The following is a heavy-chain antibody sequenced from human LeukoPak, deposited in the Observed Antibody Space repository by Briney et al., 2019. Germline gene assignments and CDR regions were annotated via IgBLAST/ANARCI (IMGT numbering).Heavy chain of an antibody. D-gene: IGHD3-10*01. CDR1: GGTFSSYA. CDR2: IIPIFGTA. CDR3: ARETLSGSNSGMDV. V-gene: IGHV1-69*06. Sequence: SVKVSCKASGGTFSSYAISWVRQAPGQGLEWMGGIIPIFGTANYAQKFQGRVTITADKSTSTAYMELSSLRSEDTAVYYCARETLSGSNSGMDVWGKGTTVTVTS. J-gene: IGHJ6*04.